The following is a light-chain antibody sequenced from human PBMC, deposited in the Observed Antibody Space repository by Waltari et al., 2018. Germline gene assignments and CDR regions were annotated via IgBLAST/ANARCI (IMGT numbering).Light chain of an antibody. CDR1: SSDVGTYKL. Sequence: QSALTPPASVSGSPGQSITISCTGTSSDVGTYKLVSWYQQHPGKGPKLMIYEVTKRPSGVSNRFSGSKSGNTASLTISGLQAEDEAEYYCCSYAGSKFYVFGTGTKVTVL. CDR2: EVT. J-gene: IGLJ1*01. CDR3: CSYAGSKFYV. V-gene: IGLV2-23*02.